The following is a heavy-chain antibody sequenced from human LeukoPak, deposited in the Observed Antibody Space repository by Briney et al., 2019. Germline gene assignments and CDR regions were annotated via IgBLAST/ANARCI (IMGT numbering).Heavy chain of an antibody. CDR1: GGSISSGGYY. V-gene: IGHV4-31*03. CDR3: AAYYYDSSGYLNWFDP. CDR2: IYYSGST. Sequence: KSSETPSLTCTVSGGSISSGGYYWSWIRQHPGKGLEWIGYIYYSGSTYYNPSLKSRVTISVDTSKNQFSLKLSSVTAADTAVYYCAAYYYDSSGYLNWFDPWGQGTLVTVSS. J-gene: IGHJ5*02. D-gene: IGHD3-22*01.